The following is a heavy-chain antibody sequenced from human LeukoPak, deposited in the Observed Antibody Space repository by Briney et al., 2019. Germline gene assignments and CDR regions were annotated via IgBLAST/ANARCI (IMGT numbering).Heavy chain of an antibody. CDR3: AKSHYCSTTGCCAVGGYMDV. Sequence: GESLKISCQGSGNSFTSHWIAWVRQMPGKGLEWMGIIYPSDSDTRYSPSFQGQVTISADESISTAYLQWTSLKASDTAMYYCAKSHYCSTTGCCAVGGYMDVWGKGTTVTVS. D-gene: IGHD2-2*01. V-gene: IGHV5-51*01. J-gene: IGHJ6*03. CDR2: IYPSDSDT. CDR1: GNSFTSHW.